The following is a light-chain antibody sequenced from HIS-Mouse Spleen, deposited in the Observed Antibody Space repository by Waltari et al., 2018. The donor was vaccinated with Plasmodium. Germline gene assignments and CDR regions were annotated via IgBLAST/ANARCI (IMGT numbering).Light chain of an antibody. CDR3: YSTDSSGNHRV. Sequence: SYELTQPPSVSVSPGQTVMITCSGDALPNKYAYWYQQKSGQAPVLVIYEDSKRPSGIPERFSGSSSGTMATLTISGAQVEDEADYYCYSTDSSGNHRVFGGGTKLTVL. V-gene: IGLV3-10*01. J-gene: IGLJ3*02. CDR1: ALPNKY. CDR2: EDS.